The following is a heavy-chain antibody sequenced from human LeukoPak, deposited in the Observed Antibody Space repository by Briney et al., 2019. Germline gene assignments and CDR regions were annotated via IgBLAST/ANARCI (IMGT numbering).Heavy chain of an antibody. CDR1: GYSFTTYW. Sequence: GESLKISCKGSGYSFTTYWISWVRQMPGKGLEWRGRFDPGDSYNNYSPSFQGHVTISADKSITTAYLQWSSLKASDTAMYYCARHAEYSSSFDIWGQGTMVTVSS. D-gene: IGHD6-6*01. CDR2: FDPGDSYN. J-gene: IGHJ3*02. V-gene: IGHV5-10-1*01. CDR3: ARHAEYSSSFDI.